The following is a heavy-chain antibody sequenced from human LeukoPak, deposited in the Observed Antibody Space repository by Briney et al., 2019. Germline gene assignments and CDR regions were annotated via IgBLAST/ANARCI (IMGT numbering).Heavy chain of an antibody. CDR1: GFTFSSHA. J-gene: IGHJ3*02. D-gene: IGHD6-19*01. V-gene: IGHV3-33*08. CDR2: ILVDGKIK. Sequence: QPGRSLRLSCAASGFTFSSHAMHWVRQAPGKGREGAAVILVDGKIKFYADSIGGRLNISRDNFRNTLFHQMVDLRVEDSGVYYCAREGSASQTDALDIWGQGTMVTVSS. CDR3: AREGSASQTDALDI.